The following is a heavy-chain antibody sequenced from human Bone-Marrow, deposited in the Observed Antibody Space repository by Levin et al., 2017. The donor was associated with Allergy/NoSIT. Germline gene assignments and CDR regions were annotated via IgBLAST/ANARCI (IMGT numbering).Heavy chain of an antibody. V-gene: IGHV2-5*02. D-gene: IGHD3-9*01. CDR3: AHMSRYFHSYYFDY. Sequence: KQSGPTLVKPSQTLTLTCSCSGFSLSTSGVGVGWIRQPPGKALEWLAHIYWDDDQRRSPSLKSKVTITKDTSQNQVVLTMTNVDPGDTATYFCAHMSRYFHSYYFDYWGQGILVTVSS. J-gene: IGHJ4*02. CDR1: GFSLSTSGVG. CDR2: IYWDDDQ.